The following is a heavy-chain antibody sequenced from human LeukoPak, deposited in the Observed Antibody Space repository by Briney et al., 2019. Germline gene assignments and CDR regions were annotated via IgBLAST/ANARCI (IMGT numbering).Heavy chain of an antibody. CDR1: GGSVSNGAHH. Sequence: SQTLSLTCTVFGGSVSNGAHHWNWIRQSPGEGLEWIGNIYHRGNAYYNPSLKSRVTISVDTSENQFSLRLNSVTAADTAVYYCARAETMVRGAIPSHFDYWDQGTQVTVSS. J-gene: IGHJ4*02. CDR3: ARAETMVRGAIPSHFDY. V-gene: IGHV4-30-4*08. CDR2: IYHRGNA. D-gene: IGHD3-10*01.